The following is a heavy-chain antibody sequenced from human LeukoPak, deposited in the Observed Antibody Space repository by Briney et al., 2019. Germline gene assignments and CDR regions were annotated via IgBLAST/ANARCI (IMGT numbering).Heavy chain of an antibody. V-gene: IGHV4-4*07. CDR3: ARETYYYDSSGYPYYFDY. D-gene: IGHD3-22*01. CDR1: GGSISSYY. CDR2: IYTSGST. Sequence: SETLSLTCTVSGGSISSYYWSWIRQPAGKGLEWIGRIYTSGSTNYNPSLKSRVTMSVDTSKNQFSLKLSSVTAADTAVYYCARETYYYDSSGYPYYFDYWGQGTLVTVSS. J-gene: IGHJ4*02.